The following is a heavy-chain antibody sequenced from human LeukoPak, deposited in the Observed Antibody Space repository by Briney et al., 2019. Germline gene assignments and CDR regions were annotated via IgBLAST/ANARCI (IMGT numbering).Heavy chain of an antibody. V-gene: IGHV4-59*08. CDR2: IYYSGST. CDR1: GGSISSYH. D-gene: IGHD5-18*01. CDR3: ARRVGYSYDHWFDP. J-gene: IGHJ5*02. Sequence: SETLSLTCTVSGGSISSYHWSWIRQPPGKGLEWIGYIYYSGSTNYNPSLKSRVTISVDTSKNQFSLKLSSVTAADTAVYYCARRVGYSYDHWFDPWGQGTLVTVSS.